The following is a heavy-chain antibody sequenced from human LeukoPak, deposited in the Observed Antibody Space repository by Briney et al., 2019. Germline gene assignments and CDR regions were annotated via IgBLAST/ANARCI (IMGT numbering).Heavy chain of an antibody. CDR2: INHSGST. D-gene: IGHD2-15*01. CDR3: ASPYCSGGSCYANSFDR. CDR1: GGSISGYY. J-gene: IGHJ5*02. V-gene: IGHV4-34*01. Sequence: TSETLSLTCAVYGGSISGYYWSWIRQPPGKGLEWIGEINHSGSTNYNPSLKSRVTISVDTSKNQFSLKLSSVTAADTAVYYCASPYCSGGSCYANSFDRWGQGTLVTVSS.